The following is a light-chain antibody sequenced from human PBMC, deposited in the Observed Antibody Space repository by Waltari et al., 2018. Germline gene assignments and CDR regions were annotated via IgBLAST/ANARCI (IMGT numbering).Light chain of an antibody. V-gene: IGKV1-5*03. CDR3: QQYNSYSYT. Sequence: DIQMTQSPSTLSASVGDRVTITCRDSQSISTNLAWYQQKPGKAPNLLIYMASNLESGVPSRFSGSGSGTEFTLTITSLQPDDFATYYCQQYNSYSYTFGQGTKLEI. CDR1: QSISTN. CDR2: MAS. J-gene: IGKJ2*01.